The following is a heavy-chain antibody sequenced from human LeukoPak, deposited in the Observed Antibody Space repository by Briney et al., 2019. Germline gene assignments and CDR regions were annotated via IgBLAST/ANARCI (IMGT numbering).Heavy chain of an antibody. Sequence: PSETLSLTCTVSGGPISSSSYYWGWIRQPPGKGLEWIGSIYYSGSTYYNPSLKSRVTISVDTSKNQFSLKLRSVTAADTAVYYCATWRLWYDSSGYFFDYWGQGTLVTVSS. CDR1: GGPISSSSYY. D-gene: IGHD3-22*01. J-gene: IGHJ4*02. CDR3: ATWRLWYDSSGYFFDY. V-gene: IGHV4-39*01. CDR2: IYYSGST.